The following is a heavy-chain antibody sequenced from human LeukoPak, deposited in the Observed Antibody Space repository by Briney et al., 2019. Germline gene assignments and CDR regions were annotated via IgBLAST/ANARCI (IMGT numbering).Heavy chain of an antibody. D-gene: IGHD3-10*01. J-gene: IGHJ6*02. V-gene: IGHV3-48*01. CDR1: GFTFTSDA. Sequence: GGSLRLSCVASGFTFTSDAMNWVRQAPGKGLEWVSYISSSSSTIYYADSVKGRFTLSRDNSKNMLFLQMNGLRVEDTAVYYCARDQATMIRNGFDVWGQGTTVTVSS. CDR3: ARDQATMIRNGFDV. CDR2: ISSSSSTI.